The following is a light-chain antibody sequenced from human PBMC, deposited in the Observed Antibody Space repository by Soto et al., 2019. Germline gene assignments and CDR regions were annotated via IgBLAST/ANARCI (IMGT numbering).Light chain of an antibody. CDR2: DAS. V-gene: IGKV1-5*01. CDR3: QQYNSYRT. J-gene: IGKJ1*01. Sequence: DIQMTQSPSTLSASVGDRVTNTCRASQSIATWLAWYQQKPGKAPNLLIYDASNLESGVPSRFSGSGSGTEFTLTFSSLQPDDLATYYCQQYNSYRTFGQGTKVDIK. CDR1: QSIATW.